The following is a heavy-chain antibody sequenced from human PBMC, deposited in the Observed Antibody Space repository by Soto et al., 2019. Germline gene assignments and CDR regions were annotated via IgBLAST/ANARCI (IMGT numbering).Heavy chain of an antibody. Sequence: PSETLSLTCTVSGGSISSGGYYWSWIRQHPGKGLEWIGYIYYSGSTYYNPSLKSRVTISVDTSKNQFSLKLSSVTAADTAVYYCARDRSIAAAGPWFDPWGQGTLVTVSS. D-gene: IGHD6-13*01. J-gene: IGHJ5*02. CDR3: ARDRSIAAAGPWFDP. CDR1: GGSISSGGYY. CDR2: IYYSGST. V-gene: IGHV4-31*03.